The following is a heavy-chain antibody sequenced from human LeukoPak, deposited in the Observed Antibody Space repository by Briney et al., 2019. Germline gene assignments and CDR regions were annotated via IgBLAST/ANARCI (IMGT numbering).Heavy chain of an antibody. D-gene: IGHD3-22*01. J-gene: IGHJ4*02. CDR2: IRYDGNKK. V-gene: IGHV3-30*02. Sequence: GGSLRLSCAASGFTLSEYGMHWVRQAPGKGLEWVAFIRYDGNKKYYIDSVRGRFTTSRDNSMNTVSLQMDSLRTEDTAVYYCARNAHSSDSSGYYFHFWGQGTRDTVSS. CDR1: GFTLSEYG. CDR3: ARNAHSSDSSGYYFHF.